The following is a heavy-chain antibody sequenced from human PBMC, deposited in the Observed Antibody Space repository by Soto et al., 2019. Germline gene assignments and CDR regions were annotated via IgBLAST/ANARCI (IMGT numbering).Heavy chain of an antibody. CDR1: GFTFSSDA. D-gene: IGHD6-19*01. CDR2: IDGPGDNT. CDR3: AKQVTGWFNDAFDI. J-gene: IGHJ3*02. V-gene: IGHV3-23*01. Sequence: EVQLLESGGGLVQPGGSLTLSCAASGFTFSSDAMSWLRQAPGKGLEWVSAIDGPGDNTHYADSVKGRFTFSRDNSRNTLYLQINDLSTEDTALYYCAKQVTGWFNDAFDIWGQGTLVTVSS.